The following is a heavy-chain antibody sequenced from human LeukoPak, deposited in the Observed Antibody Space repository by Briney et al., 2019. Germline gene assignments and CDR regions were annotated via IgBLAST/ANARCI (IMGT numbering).Heavy chain of an antibody. V-gene: IGHV4-34*01. CDR2: TYHSGST. Sequence: PSETLPLTCAVYGGSFSGYYWSWIRQSPGKGLEWIGETYHSGSTNYNPSLKSRVTISLDTSKNQFSLKLSSVTAADTAVYYCARGPSGYHNTGGQGTLVTVSS. D-gene: IGHD5-12*01. CDR1: GGSFSGYY. J-gene: IGHJ4*02. CDR3: ARGPSGYHNT.